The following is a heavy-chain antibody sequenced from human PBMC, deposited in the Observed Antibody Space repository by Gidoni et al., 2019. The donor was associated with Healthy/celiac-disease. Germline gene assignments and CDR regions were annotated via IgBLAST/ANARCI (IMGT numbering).Heavy chain of an antibody. CDR3: ARVSYGDYGAAYFQH. CDR1: GFTFSSYA. Sequence: QVQLVESGGGVVQPGRSLRLSCAASGFTFSSYAMHWVRQAPGKGLGWVAVISYDGSNKYYADSVKGRFTISRDNSKNTLYLQMNSLRAEDTAVYYCARVSYGDYGAAYFQHWGQGTLVTVSS. CDR2: ISYDGSNK. V-gene: IGHV3-30-3*01. J-gene: IGHJ1*01. D-gene: IGHD4-17*01.